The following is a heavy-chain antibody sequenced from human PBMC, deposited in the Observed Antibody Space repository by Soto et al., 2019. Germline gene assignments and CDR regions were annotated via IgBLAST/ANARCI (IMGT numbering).Heavy chain of an antibody. CDR3: VRVGSGSFSWREP. D-gene: IGHD2-15*01. CDR1: GFIFSSYW. Sequence: EVQLEESGGDLVQPGGSLRLSCTASGFIFSSYWMHWVRQAPGKGLVWVSRINTDGGTTTYAESVKGRFTISRDNARNTLYLQMNSLRPGDTALYYCVRVGSGSFSWREPWGQGTLVTVSS. J-gene: IGHJ5*02. CDR2: INTDGGTT. V-gene: IGHV3-74*01.